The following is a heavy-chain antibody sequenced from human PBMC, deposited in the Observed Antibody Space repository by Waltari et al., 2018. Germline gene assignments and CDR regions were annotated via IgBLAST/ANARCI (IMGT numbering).Heavy chain of an antibody. V-gene: IGHV4-39*01. CDR2: IDYGGTT. J-gene: IGHJ4*02. CDR3: ASQGSYGYGGFDY. D-gene: IGHD5-18*01. CDR1: GGSIRSTTYY. Sequence: QLQLQESGPGLVKPSETLSLTCTVSGGSIRSTTYYWGWVRQSPGKGLEWLASIDYGGTTTYTRSLMSRFTRSVDPSKNQFSLKLGSLTAADTAVFYCASQGSYGYGGFDYWGQGTLVTVSS.